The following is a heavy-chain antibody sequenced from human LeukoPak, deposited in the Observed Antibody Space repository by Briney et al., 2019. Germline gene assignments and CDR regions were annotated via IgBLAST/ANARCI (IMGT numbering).Heavy chain of an antibody. J-gene: IGHJ4*02. CDR3: ARRGSSGSSGDY. V-gene: IGHV1-18*01. D-gene: IGHD3-22*01. CDR1: GDTLTTYG. Sequence: GASVKVSCKASGDTLTTYGVSWVRQAPGQGLEWMGWISAYNGNTNYAQKLQGRVTMTTDTSTSTAYMELRSLRSDDTAVYYWARRGSSGSSGDYWGQGTLVTVSS. CDR2: ISAYNGNT.